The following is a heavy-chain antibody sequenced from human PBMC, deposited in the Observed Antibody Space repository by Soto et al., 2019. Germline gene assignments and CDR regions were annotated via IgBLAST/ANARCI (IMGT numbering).Heavy chain of an antibody. CDR3: ARSYEGVYF. V-gene: IGHV4-61*08. D-gene: IGHD3-10*01. CDR1: GGSISSGDYY. CDR2: ISYSGST. J-gene: IGHJ4*02. Sequence: PSETLSLTCTVSGGSISSGDYYWSWIRQPPGKGLEWIGYISYSGSTNYNSSLKSRVTISKDTSENQFSLKLSSVTAADTAVYYCARSYEGVYFWGQGTLVTVSS.